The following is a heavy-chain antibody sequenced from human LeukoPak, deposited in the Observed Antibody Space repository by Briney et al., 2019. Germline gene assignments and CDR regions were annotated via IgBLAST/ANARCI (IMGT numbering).Heavy chain of an antibody. Sequence: GGSLRLSCAASGFTFSSYWMSWVRQAPGRGLEGVANIKQDGSEKYYVDSVKGRFTISRDNAKNSLYLQMNSLRAEDTAVYYCAGQGYCSTTSCYWDWFDPWGQGTLVTVSS. J-gene: IGHJ5*02. CDR3: AGQGYCSTTSCYWDWFDP. CDR1: GFTFSSYW. D-gene: IGHD2-2*01. CDR2: IKQDGSEK. V-gene: IGHV3-7*03.